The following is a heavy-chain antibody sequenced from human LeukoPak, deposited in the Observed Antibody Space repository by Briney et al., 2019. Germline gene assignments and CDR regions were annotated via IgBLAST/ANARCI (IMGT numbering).Heavy chain of an antibody. D-gene: IGHD5-18*01. Sequence: GESLKISCKGSGYSFTTYWIGWVRQMPGKGLEWMGIIYPGESDIRYSPSFQGQVNISADKSINTAYLQWSSLKASDTAMYYCARQLRSYSYGSLDYWGQGTLVTVSS. CDR3: ARQLRSYSYGSLDY. CDR1: GYSFTTYW. J-gene: IGHJ4*02. V-gene: IGHV5-51*01. CDR2: IYPGESDI.